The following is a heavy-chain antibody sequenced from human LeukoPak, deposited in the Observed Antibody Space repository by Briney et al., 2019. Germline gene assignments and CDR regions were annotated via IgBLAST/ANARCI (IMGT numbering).Heavy chain of an antibody. J-gene: IGHJ3*02. Sequence: GASVKVSCKASGYTFTSYDINWVRQATGQGLEWMGWMNPNSGNTGYAQKFQGRVAMTRNTSISTAYMELSSLRSEDTAVYYCALIVGATPNDAFDIWGQGTMVTVSS. CDR3: ALIVGATPNDAFDI. D-gene: IGHD1-26*01. CDR1: GYTFTSYD. CDR2: MNPNSGNT. V-gene: IGHV1-8*01.